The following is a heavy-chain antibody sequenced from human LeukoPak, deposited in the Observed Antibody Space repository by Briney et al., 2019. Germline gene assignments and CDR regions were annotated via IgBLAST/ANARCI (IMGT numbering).Heavy chain of an antibody. Sequence: PGGSLRLSCAASGFPFSSYAMSWVRQAPGKGLEWVSAISGSGGSTYYADSVKGRFTISRDNSKNTLYLQMNSLRAEDTAVYYCVKEDSSGYIPLGYWGQGTLVTVSS. D-gene: IGHD3-22*01. V-gene: IGHV3-23*01. J-gene: IGHJ4*02. CDR3: VKEDSSGYIPLGY. CDR2: ISGSGGST. CDR1: GFPFSSYA.